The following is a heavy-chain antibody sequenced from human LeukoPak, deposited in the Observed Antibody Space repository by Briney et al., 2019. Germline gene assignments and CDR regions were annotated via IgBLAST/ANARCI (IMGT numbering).Heavy chain of an antibody. CDR2: INPNSGGT. J-gene: IGHJ6*04. V-gene: IGHV1-2*02. Sequence: ASVKVSCKASGYTFTGYYMHWVRQAPGQGLEWMGWINPNSGGTNYAQKFQGRVTMTRDTSISTAYMELSRLRSDDTAVYYCARIEIAVAGVGVWGKGTTVTVSS. CDR1: GYTFTGYY. CDR3: ARIEIAVAGVGV. D-gene: IGHD6-19*01.